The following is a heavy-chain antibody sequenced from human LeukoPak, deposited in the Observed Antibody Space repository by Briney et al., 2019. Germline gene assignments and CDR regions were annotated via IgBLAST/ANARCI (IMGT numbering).Heavy chain of an antibody. Sequence: PGGSLRLSCAASGFPFSSYATGWLRQAPGKGLQWVSGISSSGGTTYYADSVKGRFTISRDNSKNTLYLQMNSLRAEDTAVYYCAKDHYPAIVPNYYYGLDVWGRGTTVTVSS. V-gene: IGHV3-23*01. J-gene: IGHJ6*02. CDR3: AKDHYPAIVPNYYYGLDV. CDR1: GFPFSSYA. CDR2: ISSSGGTT. D-gene: IGHD2/OR15-2a*01.